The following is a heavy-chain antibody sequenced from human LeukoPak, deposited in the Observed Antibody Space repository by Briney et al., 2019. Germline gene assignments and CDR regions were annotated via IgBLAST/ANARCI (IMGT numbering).Heavy chain of an antibody. Sequence: GGSLRLSCAASGFTFSDYYMSWIRQAPGRGLEWVSYISSSGSTIYYADSVKGRFTISRDNAKNSLYLQMNSLRAEDTAVYYCARELDLYNWNYGGGYYFDYWGQGTLVTVSS. CDR1: GFTFSDYY. D-gene: IGHD1-7*01. CDR2: ISSSGSTI. CDR3: ARELDLYNWNYGGGYYFDY. J-gene: IGHJ4*02. V-gene: IGHV3-11*04.